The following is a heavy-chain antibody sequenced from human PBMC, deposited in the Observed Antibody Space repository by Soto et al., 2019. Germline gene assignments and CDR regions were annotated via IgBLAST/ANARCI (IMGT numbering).Heavy chain of an antibody. CDR3: ARDVEVWNDWEAFDI. J-gene: IGHJ3*02. V-gene: IGHV1-18*01. Sequence: QVQLVQSGAEVKKPGASVKVSCKASGYTFTSYGISWVRQAPGQGLEWMGWISAYNGNTNYAQKVQGGVTMTTDPSTSTAYMELRSLRSDDTAVYYCARDVEVWNDWEAFDIWGQGTMVTVSS. CDR1: GYTFTSYG. CDR2: ISAYNGNT. D-gene: IGHD1-1*01.